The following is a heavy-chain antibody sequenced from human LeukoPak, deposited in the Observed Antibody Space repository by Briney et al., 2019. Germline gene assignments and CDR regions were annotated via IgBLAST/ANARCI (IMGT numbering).Heavy chain of an antibody. J-gene: IGHJ4*02. D-gene: IGHD3-22*01. CDR2: ISAYNGNT. CDR1: GYTFTSYG. Sequence: GASVKVSCKASGYTFTSYGISWVRQAPGQGLEWMGWISAYNGNTNYAQKLQGRVTMTTDTSASTAYMELRSLRSDDTAVYYCARVLYASSGYYPDYWGQGTLVTVSS. V-gene: IGHV1-18*01. CDR3: ARVLYASSGYYPDY.